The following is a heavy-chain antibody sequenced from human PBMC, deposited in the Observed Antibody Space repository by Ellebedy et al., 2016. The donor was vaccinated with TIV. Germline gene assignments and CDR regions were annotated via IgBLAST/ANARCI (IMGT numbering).Heavy chain of an antibody. CDR1: GFTFSSYS. CDR2: ITGSAGQM. D-gene: IGHD1-26*01. J-gene: IGHJ6*02. V-gene: IGHV3-23*01. Sequence: PGGSLRLSCAAYGFTFSSYSMNWDRQPAGKGLEWDAIITGSAGQMSYADSVKGRFTISRDHSTNTLYLQMNSLRTEDPDVYYCAKDQIVGHASSYYAMDVWGHGTTVTVS. CDR3: AKDQIVGHASSYYAMDV.